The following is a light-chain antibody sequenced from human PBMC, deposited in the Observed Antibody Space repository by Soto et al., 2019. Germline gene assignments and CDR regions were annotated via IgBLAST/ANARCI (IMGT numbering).Light chain of an antibody. Sequence: QSVLTQPASVSGSPGQSITISCTGTSSDVGGYNYVSWYQQHPGKVPKLMISEVSNRPSGVSDRFSGSKSGNTASLTISGLQAEDEADYYCSSYTSSITYVFGTGTKLTVL. CDR1: SSDVGGYNY. J-gene: IGLJ1*01. CDR3: SSYTSSITYV. CDR2: EVS. V-gene: IGLV2-14*01.